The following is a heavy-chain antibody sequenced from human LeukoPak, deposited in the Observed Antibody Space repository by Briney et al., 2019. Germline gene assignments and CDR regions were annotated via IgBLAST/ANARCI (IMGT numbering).Heavy chain of an antibody. V-gene: IGHV3-48*03. CDR2: ISSSGSTI. J-gene: IGHJ3*02. Sequence: GGSLRLSCAASGFTFSSYEMNWVRQAPGKGLEWLSYISSSGSTIYYADSVKGRFTISRDNAKSSLYLQMNTLRAEDTVVYYCARAGHVITMIVVLDAFDIWGQGTMVTVSS. D-gene: IGHD3-22*01. CDR3: ARAGHVITMIVVLDAFDI. CDR1: GFTFSSYE.